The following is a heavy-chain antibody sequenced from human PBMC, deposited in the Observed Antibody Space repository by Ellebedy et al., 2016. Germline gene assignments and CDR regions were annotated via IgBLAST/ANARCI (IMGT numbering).Heavy chain of an antibody. CDR3: ARGVGSGWFDP. D-gene: IGHD2-15*01. J-gene: IGHJ5*02. CDR2: IFSDGNT. CDR1: GFTVSTNY. V-gene: IGHV3-53*01. Sequence: GESLKISCAASGFTVSTNYMKWVRQAPGKGLEWVSAIFSDGNTYYADSVKGRFSISKDISKNTVFLQMNNLAAEDTAMYYCARGVGSGWFDPWGQGTLVTVSS.